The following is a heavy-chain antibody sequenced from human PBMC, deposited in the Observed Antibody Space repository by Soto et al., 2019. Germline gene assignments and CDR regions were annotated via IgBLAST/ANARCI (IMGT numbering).Heavy chain of an antibody. CDR2: IYSGNDV. V-gene: IGHV3-66*01. J-gene: IGHJ4*02. CDR1: GFTVSSDF. Sequence: GGSLRLSCAASGFTVSSDFMTWVRQAPGKGLEWVSIIYSGNDVYYAASVKGRFTISRDSSRNTLSLQMNSLRAEDTALYYCESFGYWGQGTLVTVSS. CDR3: ESFGY.